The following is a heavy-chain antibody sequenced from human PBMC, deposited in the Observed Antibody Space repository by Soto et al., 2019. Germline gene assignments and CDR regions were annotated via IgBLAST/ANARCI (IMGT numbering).Heavy chain of an antibody. Sequence: EVQLLESGGGLVQPGGSLRLSCAASGFTFSSYGMSWVRQAPGKGLGWVSGISGSGGSTYYADSVKGRFTISRDNSKNTLYLQMNSLRAEDTAVYYCAKVKEVGAITLFDYWGQGTLVTVSS. CDR2: ISGSGGST. J-gene: IGHJ4*02. D-gene: IGHD1-26*01. CDR3: AKVKEVGAITLFDY. V-gene: IGHV3-23*01. CDR1: GFTFSSYG.